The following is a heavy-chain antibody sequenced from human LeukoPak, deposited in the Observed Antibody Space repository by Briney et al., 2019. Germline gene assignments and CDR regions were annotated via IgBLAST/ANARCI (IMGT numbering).Heavy chain of an antibody. V-gene: IGHV1-18*01. CDR2: ISAYNGNT. D-gene: IGHD3-10*02. J-gene: IGHJ6*02. Sequence: ASVKVSRKASGYTFTTYGITWVRQAPGQGLEWMGWISAYNGNTNYAQKLQGRVTMTTDTSTSTAYMELRSLRSDDTAVYYCARCLGVRGVIMRYYYYGMDVWGQGTTVTVSS. CDR3: ARCLGVRGVIMRYYYYGMDV. CDR1: GYTFTTYG.